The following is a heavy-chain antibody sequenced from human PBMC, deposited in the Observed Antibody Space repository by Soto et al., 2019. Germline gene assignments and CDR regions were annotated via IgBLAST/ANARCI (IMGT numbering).Heavy chain of an antibody. CDR1: GFTFSDYY. V-gene: IGHV3-11*06. Sequence: PGGSLRLSCAASGFTFSDYYMSWIRQVPGKGPEGVSYISSSSGHTNYADSVRGRFAISRDNAKNSLFLQMNSLRAEDTAVYYCARGQDSGGFIWGQGILVTVSS. CDR2: ISSSSGHT. D-gene: IGHD1-26*01. J-gene: IGHJ4*02. CDR3: ARGQDSGGFI.